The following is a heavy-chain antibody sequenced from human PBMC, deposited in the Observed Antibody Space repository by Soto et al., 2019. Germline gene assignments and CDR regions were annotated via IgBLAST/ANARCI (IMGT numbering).Heavy chain of an antibody. CDR2: IWYDGSNK. V-gene: IGHV3-33*08. CDR3: ARTTVVPAAIDYYYMDV. J-gene: IGHJ6*03. D-gene: IGHD2-2*01. CDR1: GFTFSSYG. Sequence: GGSLRLSCAASGFTFSSYGMHWVRQAPGKGLEWVAVIWYDGSNKYYADSVKGRFTISRDNSKNTLYLQMNSLRAEDTAVYYCARTTVVPAAIDYYYMDVWGKGTTVTVSS.